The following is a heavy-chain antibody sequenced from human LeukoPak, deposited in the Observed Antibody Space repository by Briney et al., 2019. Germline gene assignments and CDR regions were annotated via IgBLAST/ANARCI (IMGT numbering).Heavy chain of an antibody. CDR1: GFTFSSYS. Sequence: GGSLRLSCAASGFTFSSYSMNWVRQAPRKGLEWVSSISSSSSYIYYADSVKGRFTISRDNAKNSLYLQMNSLRAEDTAVYYCARGIVGATDYWGQGTLVTVSS. J-gene: IGHJ4*02. D-gene: IGHD1-26*01. CDR3: ARGIVGATDY. CDR2: ISSSSSYI. V-gene: IGHV3-21*01.